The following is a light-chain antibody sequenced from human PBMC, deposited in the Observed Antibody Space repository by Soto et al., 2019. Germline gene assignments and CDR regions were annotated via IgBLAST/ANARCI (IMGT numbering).Light chain of an antibody. V-gene: IGLV2-8*01. Sequence: QSALTQPPSASGSPGQSVTISCTGISAALGGYNYVSWYQQHPGKAPRLIIYEFTKRPSGVPDRFSGSNSANTASLTVSGLQAEDEADYYCGSYTDTNTGLFGGGTKLTVL. J-gene: IGLJ2*01. CDR1: SAALGGYNY. CDR3: GSYTDTNTGL. CDR2: EFT.